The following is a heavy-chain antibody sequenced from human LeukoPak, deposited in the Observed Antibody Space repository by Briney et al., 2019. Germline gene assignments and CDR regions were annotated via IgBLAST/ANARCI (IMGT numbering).Heavy chain of an antibody. D-gene: IGHD1-7*01. J-gene: IGHJ4*02. CDR2: IYTSGST. CDR3: ARLGWNYYFDY. V-gene: IGHV4-4*09. CDR1: GGSISSYY. Sequence: PSETLSLTCTVSGGSISSYYWSWIRQPPGKELEWIGYIYTSGSTNYNPSLKSRVTISVDTSKNQFSLKLSSVTAADTAVYYCARLGWNYYFDYWGQGTLVTVSS.